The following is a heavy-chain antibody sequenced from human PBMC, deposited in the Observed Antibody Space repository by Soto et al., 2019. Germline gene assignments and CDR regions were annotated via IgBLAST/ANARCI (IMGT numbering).Heavy chain of an antibody. CDR3: ARDSGGIAVAVPWWYFDL. CDR2: ISYDGSNK. CDR1: GFTFSSYA. V-gene: IGHV3-30-3*01. J-gene: IGHJ2*01. D-gene: IGHD6-19*01. Sequence: GGSLRLSCAASGFTFSSYAMHWVRQAPGKGLEWVAVISYDGSNKYYADSVKSRFTISKHNSKNTLYLQMNSLRAEDTAVYYCARDSGGIAVAVPWWYFDLWGRGTLVTVAS.